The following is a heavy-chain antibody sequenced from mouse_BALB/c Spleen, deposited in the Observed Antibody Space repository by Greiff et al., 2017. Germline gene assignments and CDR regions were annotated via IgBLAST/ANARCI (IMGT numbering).Heavy chain of an antibody. V-gene: IGHV1-80*01. Sequence: QVQLKESGAELVRPGSSVKISCTASGYAFSSYWMNWVKQRPGQGLEWIGQIYPGDGDTNYNGKFKGKATLTADKSSSTAYMQLSSLTSEDSAVYLCNYRYDVDYAMDYWGQGTSVTVSS. D-gene: IGHD2-14*01. CDR1: GYAFSSYW. CDR3: NYRYDVDYAMDY. J-gene: IGHJ4*01. CDR2: IYPGDGDT.